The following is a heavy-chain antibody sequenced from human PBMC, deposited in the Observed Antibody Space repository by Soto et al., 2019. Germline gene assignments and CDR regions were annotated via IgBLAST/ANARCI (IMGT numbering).Heavy chain of an antibody. CDR3: ARDGDSSSRNFDY. CDR2: ISSSSYI. J-gene: IGHJ4*02. V-gene: IGHV3-21*01. D-gene: IGHD6-6*01. CDR1: GFTFSSYS. Sequence: GSLRLSCAASGFTFSSYSMNWVRQAPGKGLEWVSSISSSSYIYYADSVKGRFTISRDNAKNSLYLQMNSLRAEDTAVYYCARDGDSSSRNFDYWGQGTLVTFSS.